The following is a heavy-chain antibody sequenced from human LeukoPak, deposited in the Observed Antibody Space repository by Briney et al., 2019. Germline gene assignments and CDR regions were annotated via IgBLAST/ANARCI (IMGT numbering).Heavy chain of an antibody. D-gene: IGHD3-22*01. CDR2: MNPNSGNT. V-gene: IGHV1-8*01. Sequence: GASVKVSCKASGYTFTSYDINWVRQATGQGLEWMGWMNPNSGNTGYAQKFQGRVTMTRNTSISTAYMELSSLRSEDTAVYYCASYDSSGYYLDYWGQGTLVTVSS. CDR1: GYTFTSYD. CDR3: ASYDSSGYYLDY. J-gene: IGHJ4*02.